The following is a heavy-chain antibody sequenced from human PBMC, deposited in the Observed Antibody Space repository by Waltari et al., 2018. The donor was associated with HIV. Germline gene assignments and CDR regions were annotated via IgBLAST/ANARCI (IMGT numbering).Heavy chain of an antibody. CDR3: GDSSGYYGACDY. CDR1: GFTFSSTY. Sequence: QVQLVQSGGGVVQPGRSLRLSWAASGFTFSSTYRSWVRQAPGKGLEWVAVISYDGSNKYYADSVKGRFTISRDNSKNTLYLQMNSLRAEDTAVYYCGDSSGYYGACDYWGQGTLVTVSS. CDR2: ISYDGSNK. V-gene: IGHV3-30-3*01. D-gene: IGHD3-22*01. J-gene: IGHJ4*02.